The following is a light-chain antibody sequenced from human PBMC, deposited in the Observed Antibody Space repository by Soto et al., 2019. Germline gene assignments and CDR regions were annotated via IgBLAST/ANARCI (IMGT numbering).Light chain of an antibody. V-gene: IGKV1-5*02. CDR3: QQYNNYATWT. CDR1: QSVSTR. Sequence: DIQMTQSPSSLSASVGDRVTIICRASQSVSTRLAWYQQKPGKAPKVLIYDASSWAGGVPSRFTGSGSGTEFTLTINSLQPDDFATYYCQQYNNYATWTFGQGTKVDNK. J-gene: IGKJ1*01. CDR2: DAS.